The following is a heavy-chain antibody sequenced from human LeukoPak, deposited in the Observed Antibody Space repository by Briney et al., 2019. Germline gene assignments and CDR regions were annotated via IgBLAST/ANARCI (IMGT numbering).Heavy chain of an antibody. V-gene: IGHV3-74*01. CDR1: GFTFKLYW. J-gene: IGHJ5*02. Sequence: GGSLRFSCAASGFTFKLYWMHWVRQVPGKRPVWVSRINDDGGDTIYADTVRGRFTISSDDAKNTLYLQMNHLRAEDTAVYYCVRGGPSTWSWGQGTLVTVSS. CDR3: VRGGPSTWS. D-gene: IGHD2-15*01. CDR2: INDDGGDT.